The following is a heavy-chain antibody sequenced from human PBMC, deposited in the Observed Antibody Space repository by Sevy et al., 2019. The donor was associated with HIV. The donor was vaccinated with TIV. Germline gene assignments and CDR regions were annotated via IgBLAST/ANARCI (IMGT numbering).Heavy chain of an antibody. CDR2: ISYDGGNK. D-gene: IGHD3-10*01. J-gene: IGHJ4*02. Sequence: GGSLRLSCAASGFTFNTYAMHWVHQAPGKGLDWLTFISYDGGNKYYADSVKGRFTISRDNSKSMVYLQMNSLRAEDTALYYRASAPQGGSDVITPPDYWGQGTLVTVSS. V-gene: IGHV3-30-3*01. CDR1: GFTFNTYA. CDR3: ASAPQGGSDVITPPDY.